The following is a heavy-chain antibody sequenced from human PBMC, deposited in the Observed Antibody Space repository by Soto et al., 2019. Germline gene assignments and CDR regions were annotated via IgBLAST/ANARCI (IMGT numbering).Heavy chain of an antibody. CDR1: GFIFGNHG. D-gene: IGHD2-8*01. V-gene: IGHV3-23*01. Sequence: GGSLRLSCAASGFIFGNHGMTWVRQAPGRALEWVSTINANAIDTHYADSVKGRFTISRDNSKSTLDLQMNSLRAEDTAIYYCASSVSAQFDFWGPGTLVTVSS. CDR2: INANAIDT. CDR3: ASSVSAQFDF. J-gene: IGHJ4*02.